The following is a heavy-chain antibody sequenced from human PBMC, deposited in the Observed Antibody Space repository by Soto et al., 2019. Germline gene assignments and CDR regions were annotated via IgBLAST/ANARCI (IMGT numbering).Heavy chain of an antibody. CDR2: IYTSGST. J-gene: IGHJ6*02. V-gene: IGHV4-4*07. CDR1: GGSISSYY. D-gene: IGHD2-15*01. CDR3: ARDRVVVVAATLFYYYYGMDV. Sequence: SESLSLTCTVSGGSISSYYWSWIRQPAGKGPEWIGRIYTSGSTNYNPSLKSRVTMSVDTSKNQFSLKLSSVTAADTAVYYCARDRVVVVAATLFYYYYGMDVWGQGTTVTVSS.